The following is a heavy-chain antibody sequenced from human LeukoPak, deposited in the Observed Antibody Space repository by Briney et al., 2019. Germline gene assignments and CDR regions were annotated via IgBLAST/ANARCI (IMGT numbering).Heavy chain of an antibody. D-gene: IGHD2-15*01. Sequence: PSETLSLTCAVYSGSFIGYYWTWIRQPPGKGLEWIGEINYSESTNYNPSLKSRVTISVDTSKNHFSLNLSSVTAADTAVYYCARAACSGGSCWGYNWFDPWGQGTLVTVSS. CDR3: ARAACSGGSCWGYNWFDP. V-gene: IGHV4-34*01. J-gene: IGHJ5*02. CDR1: SGSFIGYY. CDR2: INYSEST.